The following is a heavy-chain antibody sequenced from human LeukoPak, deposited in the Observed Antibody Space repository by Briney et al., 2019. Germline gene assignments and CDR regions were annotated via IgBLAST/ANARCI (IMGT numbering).Heavy chain of an antibody. CDR1: GFTFDDYA. Sequence: GGSLRLSCAASGFTFDDYAMHWVRQAPGKGLKWVSGISWNSGSIGYADSVKGQFTISRDNAKNSLYLQMNSLRAEDTALYYCAKDIEYYDSSGSFDYWGQGTLVTVSS. CDR3: AKDIEYYDSSGSFDY. J-gene: IGHJ4*02. CDR2: ISWNSGSI. D-gene: IGHD3-22*01. V-gene: IGHV3-9*01.